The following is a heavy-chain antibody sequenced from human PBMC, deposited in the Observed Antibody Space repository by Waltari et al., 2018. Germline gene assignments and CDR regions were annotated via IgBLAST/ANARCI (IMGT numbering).Heavy chain of an antibody. CDR1: TGSSSSGRSY. CDR3: ARTGTVVVVPTAKGAFHI. D-gene: IGHD2-15*01. J-gene: IGHJ3*02. V-gene: IGHV4-61*02. CDR2: LYTTGST. Sequence: VQLQESGPGLGEPSPTLSLTCPVSTGSSSSGRSYWSWIRQRAGKGLEWIVHLYTTGSTNYNPSLESRVTISADTSKNQFSLKLTSVTAADSAVYFCARTGTVVVVPTAKGAFHIWGQGTAVTVSS.